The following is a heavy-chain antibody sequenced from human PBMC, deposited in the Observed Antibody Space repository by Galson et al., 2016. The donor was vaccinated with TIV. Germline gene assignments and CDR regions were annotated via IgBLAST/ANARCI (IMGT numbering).Heavy chain of an antibody. V-gene: IGHV1-69*13. J-gene: IGHJ6*02. Sequence: SVKVSCKASGGTFSTYATSWVRQAPGQGLEWMGGIIPIFDTTNYAEKFQGRVTITADESTSTAYMELSSPRSEDTAIYYCALTYCGGDCYPPGGMDVWGQGTTVTVSS. CDR3: ALTYCGGDCYPPGGMDV. D-gene: IGHD2-21*02. CDR2: IIPIFDTT. CDR1: GGTFSTYA.